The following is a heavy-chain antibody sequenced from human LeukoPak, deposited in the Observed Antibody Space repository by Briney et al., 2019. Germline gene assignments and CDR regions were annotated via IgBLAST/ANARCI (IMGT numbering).Heavy chain of an antibody. CDR3: TRRGWFGELFPANF. D-gene: IGHD3-10*01. J-gene: IGHJ4*02. V-gene: IGHV3-7*01. CDR2: IKQDGSEK. CDR1: GFTLSNYW. Sequence: GGSLRLSCEASGFTLSNYWMSWVRQAPGKGLEWVANIKQDGSEKYYVESVKSRFIISRDNTKNSLFLQMNSLRAEDTAVYYCTRRGWFGELFPANFWGQGTLVTVSS.